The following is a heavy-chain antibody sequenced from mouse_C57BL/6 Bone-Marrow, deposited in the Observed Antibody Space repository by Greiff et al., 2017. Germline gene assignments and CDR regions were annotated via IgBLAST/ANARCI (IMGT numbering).Heavy chain of an antibody. J-gene: IGHJ3*01. CDR3: TKGVLTKGFAY. Sequence: EVQLQQSGTVLARPGASVKMSCKTSGYTFTSYWMHWVKQRPGQGLEWIGAIYPGNSDTSYNQKFKGKAKLTAVTSASTAYMELSCLTNEDSAVYYCTKGVLTKGFAYWGQGTLVTVSA. CDR1: GYTFTSYW. CDR2: IYPGNSDT. D-gene: IGHD1-1*01. V-gene: IGHV1-5*01.